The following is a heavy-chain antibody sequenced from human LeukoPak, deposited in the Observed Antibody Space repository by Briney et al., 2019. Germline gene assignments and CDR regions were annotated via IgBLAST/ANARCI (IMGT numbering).Heavy chain of an antibody. Sequence: GGTLRLSCAASGFTFNTYGMNWVRQAPGKGLEWVSAVSGSGSTTYYARSVKGRFTVSRDNSKNTLYLQMNGLRAEDTAVYYCAKGNYFQVRGVITRTGGAFDIWGQGTMVTVSS. D-gene: IGHD3-10*01. CDR2: VSGSGSTT. CDR1: GFTFNTYG. J-gene: IGHJ3*02. CDR3: AKGNYFQVRGVITRTGGAFDI. V-gene: IGHV3-23*01.